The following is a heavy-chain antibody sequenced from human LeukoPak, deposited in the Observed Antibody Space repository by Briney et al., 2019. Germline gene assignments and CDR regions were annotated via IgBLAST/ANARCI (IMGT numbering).Heavy chain of an antibody. V-gene: IGHV4-4*07. J-gene: IGHJ6*02. CDR1: GGSISSYY. Sequence: SETLSLTCTVSGGSISSYYWSWIRQPAGKGLEWIGRIYTSGSINYNPSLKSRVTMSVDTSKNQLSLKLSSVTAADTAVYYCARGVVPAAQGGYYYYGMDVWGQGTTVTVSS. D-gene: IGHD2-2*01. CDR2: IYTSGSI. CDR3: ARGVVPAAQGGYYYYGMDV.